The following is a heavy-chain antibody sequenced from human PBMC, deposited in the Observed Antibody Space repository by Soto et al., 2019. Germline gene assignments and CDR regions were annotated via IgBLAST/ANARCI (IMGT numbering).Heavy chain of an antibody. CDR1: GFTFSSYS. D-gene: IGHD2-15*01. V-gene: IGHV3-48*02. CDR3: AREVLVDYYYYYYGMDV. Sequence: PGGSLRLSCAASGFTFSSYSMNWVRQAPGKGLEWVSYISSSSSTIYYADSVKGRFTISRDNAKNSLYLQMNSLRDEDTAVYYCAREVLVDYYYYYYGMDVWGQGTTVTVSS. CDR2: ISSSSSTI. J-gene: IGHJ6*02.